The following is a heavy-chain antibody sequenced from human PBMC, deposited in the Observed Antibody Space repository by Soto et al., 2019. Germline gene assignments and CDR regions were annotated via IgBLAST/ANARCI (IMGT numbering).Heavy chain of an antibody. Sequence: GGSLRLSCAASGFTFSSYAMSWVRQAPGKGLEWVSAISGSGGSTYYADSVKGRFTISRDNSKNTLYLQMNSLRAEDTAVYYCAKVKGSMEYSSSSPDAFDIWGQGTMVTVSS. V-gene: IGHV3-23*01. CDR2: ISGSGGST. CDR1: GFTFSSYA. CDR3: AKVKGSMEYSSSSPDAFDI. D-gene: IGHD6-6*01. J-gene: IGHJ3*02.